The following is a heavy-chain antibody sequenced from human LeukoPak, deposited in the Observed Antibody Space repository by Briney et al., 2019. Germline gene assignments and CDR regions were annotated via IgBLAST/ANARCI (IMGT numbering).Heavy chain of an antibody. CDR3: ARVRYRGWFDP. D-gene: IGHD1-14*01. CDR1: GGSFSGYY. Sequence: SETLSLTCAVYGGSFSGYYRSWIRQPPGKGLEWIGEINHSGSTNYNPSLKSRVTISVDTSKNQFSLKLSSVTAADTAVYYCARVRYRGWFDPWGQGTLVTVSS. V-gene: IGHV4-34*01. CDR2: INHSGST. J-gene: IGHJ5*02.